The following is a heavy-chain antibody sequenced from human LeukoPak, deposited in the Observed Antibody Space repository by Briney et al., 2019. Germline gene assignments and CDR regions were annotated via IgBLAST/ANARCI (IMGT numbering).Heavy chain of an antibody. J-gene: IGHJ4*02. CDR3: ARSRGSYTRADY. CDR2: IYYSGST. Sequence: SETLSLTCTVSGGSISSSSYYWGWIRQPPGKGLEWIGTIYYSGSTYYNPSLKSRVTISVDTSDDHFSLKLSSVTAADTAVYYCARSRGSYTRADYWGQGTLVTVSS. V-gene: IGHV4-39*02. D-gene: IGHD1-26*01. CDR1: GGSISSSSYY.